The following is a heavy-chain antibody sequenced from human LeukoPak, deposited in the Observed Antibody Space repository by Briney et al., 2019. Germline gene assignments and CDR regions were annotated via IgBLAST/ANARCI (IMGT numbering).Heavy chain of an antibody. CDR1: GYSFNAYC. Sequence: ASVKVSCKASGYSFNAYCMHWVRQAPGQGLEWMGWINPSSGGTKYAQKFQGRVTMARDTSISTTYMELSRLTSDDTAVYYCARGLGLDYWGQGTLVTVSS. D-gene: IGHD4-11*01. J-gene: IGHJ4*02. CDR3: ARGLGLDY. CDR2: INPSSGGT. V-gene: IGHV1-2*02.